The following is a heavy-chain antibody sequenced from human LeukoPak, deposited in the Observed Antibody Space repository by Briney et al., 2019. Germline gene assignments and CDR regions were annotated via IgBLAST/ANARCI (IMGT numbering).Heavy chain of an antibody. D-gene: IGHD6-6*01. CDR3: ARVPYSSSPNFDY. J-gene: IGHJ4*02. CDR2: IKQDGSEK. V-gene: IGHV3-7*01. CDR1: GFTFSSYS. Sequence: GGSLRLSCAASGFTFSSYSMNWVRQAPGKGLEWVANIKQDGSEKYYVDSVKGRFTISRDNAKNSLYLQMNSLRAEDTAVYYCARVPYSSSPNFDYWGQGTLDTVSS.